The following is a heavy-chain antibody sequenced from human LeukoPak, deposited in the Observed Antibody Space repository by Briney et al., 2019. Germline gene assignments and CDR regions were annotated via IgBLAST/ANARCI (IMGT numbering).Heavy chain of an antibody. CDR1: GFTLTIHW. CDR3: VRGGSGYGNFDS. D-gene: IGHD5-12*01. V-gene: IGHV3-74*01. J-gene: IGHJ4*02. CDR2: INSDGSTI. Sequence: GGSLRLSCAASGFTLTIHWMHWVRQAPGKGLVWVSRINSDGSTINYADSVKGRFTISRDKAKNTLYLQMNGLRAEDTAVYYCVRGGSGYGNFDSWGQGTPVTVSS.